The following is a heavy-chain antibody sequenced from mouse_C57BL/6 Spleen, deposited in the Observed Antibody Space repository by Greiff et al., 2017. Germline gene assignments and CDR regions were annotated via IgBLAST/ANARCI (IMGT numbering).Heavy chain of an antibody. Sequence: VQLVESGAELVRPGASVTLSCKASGYTFTDYEMHWVKQTPVHGLEWIGAIDPETGGTAYNQKFKGKAILTADKSSSTAYMELRSLTAEDSAVYYCTRGPYWGQGTSVTVSS. V-gene: IGHV1-15*01. J-gene: IGHJ4*01. CDR2: IDPETGGT. CDR1: GYTFTDYE. CDR3: TRGPY.